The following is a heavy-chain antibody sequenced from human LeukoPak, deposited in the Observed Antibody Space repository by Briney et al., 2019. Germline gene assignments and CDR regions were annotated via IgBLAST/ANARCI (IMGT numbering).Heavy chain of an antibody. J-gene: IGHJ4*02. D-gene: IGHD3-9*01. CDR2: IYYSGST. V-gene: IGHV4-39*01. CDR3: ARLSKGRFFDYIFDY. CDR1: GGSVISSTYY. Sequence: SETLSLTCSVSGGSVISSTYYWGWIRQPPGKGLEWIGNIYYSGSTYYNPSLKSRVTMSVDTSNNQFSLKMHSVTAADTAVYYCARLSKGRFFDYIFDYWGQGTLVTVSP.